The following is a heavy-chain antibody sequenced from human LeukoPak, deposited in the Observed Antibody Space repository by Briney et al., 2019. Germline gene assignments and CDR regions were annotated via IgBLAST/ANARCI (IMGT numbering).Heavy chain of an antibody. CDR2: ISGSGGST. D-gene: IGHD3-9*01. J-gene: IGHJ4*02. CDR3: AKRGHTSGYSYFFDY. Sequence: GGSLRLSCAASGFTFRTYGMNWVRQAPGKGLEWVSIISGSGGSTNYADSVKGRFTISRDNSRNTLYLQMNSLRAEDTAVYYCAKRGHTSGYSYFFDYWGQGTLVTVSS. V-gene: IGHV3-23*01. CDR1: GFTFRTYG.